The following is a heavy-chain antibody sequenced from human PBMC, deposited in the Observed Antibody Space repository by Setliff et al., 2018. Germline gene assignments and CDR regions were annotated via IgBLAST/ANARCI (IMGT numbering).Heavy chain of an antibody. J-gene: IGHJ5*01. CDR3: AGRDYSGGDS. V-gene: IGHV4-59*03. CDR1: GGSISSYY. Sequence: SETLSLTCTVSGGSISSYYWSWIRQPPGKELEWMAYVYYTGDTYYNPSLKSRISIAIDTSKNQFSLNLISVTAADTAVYYCAGRDYSGGDSWGHGTLVTVSS. CDR2: VYYTGDT. D-gene: IGHD4-4*01.